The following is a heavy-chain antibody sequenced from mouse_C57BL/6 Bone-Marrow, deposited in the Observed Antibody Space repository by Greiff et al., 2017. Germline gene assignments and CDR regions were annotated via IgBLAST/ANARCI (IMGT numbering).Heavy chain of an antibody. J-gene: IGHJ3*01. Sequence: EVKLMESGGDLVKPGGSLKLSCAASGFTFSSYGMSWVRQTPDKRLEWVATISSGGSYTSYPASVKGRCTISRDNAKNTLYLQMSSLKSEDTAIYYCDGYYAFAYWGQGTLVTVSA. CDR3: DGYYAFAY. V-gene: IGHV5-6*01. CDR2: ISSGGSYT. CDR1: GFTFSSYG. D-gene: IGHD2-3*01.